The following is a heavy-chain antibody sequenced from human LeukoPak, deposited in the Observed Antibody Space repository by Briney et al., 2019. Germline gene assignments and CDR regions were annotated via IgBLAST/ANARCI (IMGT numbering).Heavy chain of an antibody. CDR1: GFTFSSYA. CDR3: AREATDFDC. V-gene: IGHV3-30-3*01. Sequence: PGGSLRLSCAASGFTFSSYAMHWVRQAPGKGLEWVAVISYDGSNKYYADSVKGRFTISRDNSKNTLFLQMNSLRPEDTAVYYCAREATDFDCWGQGTLVTVSS. CDR2: ISYDGSNK. J-gene: IGHJ4*02. D-gene: IGHD5-12*01.